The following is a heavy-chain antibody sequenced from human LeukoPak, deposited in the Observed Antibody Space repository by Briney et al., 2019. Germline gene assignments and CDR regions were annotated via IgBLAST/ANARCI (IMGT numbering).Heavy chain of an antibody. J-gene: IGHJ4*02. D-gene: IGHD5-18*01. CDR1: GFTFNSYC. V-gene: IGHV3-30*18. CDR3: AKAFDPMETFMAAFDY. Sequence: GGSLRLSCSASGFTFNSYCMHWVLQAPGEGLEEGAVILYDGSNKYYTDSVKGRFTVSRDNSKNTFSVKMNSVTAEDTAVYYCAKAFDPMETFMAAFDYWGQGTLVTVSS. CDR2: ILYDGSNK.